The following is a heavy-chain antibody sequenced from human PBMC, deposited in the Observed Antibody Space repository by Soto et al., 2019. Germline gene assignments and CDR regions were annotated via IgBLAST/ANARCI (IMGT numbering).Heavy chain of an antibody. J-gene: IGHJ2*01. CDR2: ISFDGGKD. CDR3: EKAAYAGTLYWYFDL. Sequence: QMQLVESGGGVVQPGRSLRLSCAAAGFTFSGYAMHWVRQAPGKGPEWVAIISFDGGKDYRADSVKGRFTISRDNSKHTLCLQMSGLRDEDTGVYYCEKAAYAGTLYWYFDLWGRGTLVTVSS. D-gene: IGHD6-13*01. V-gene: IGHV3-30*03. CDR1: GFTFSGYA.